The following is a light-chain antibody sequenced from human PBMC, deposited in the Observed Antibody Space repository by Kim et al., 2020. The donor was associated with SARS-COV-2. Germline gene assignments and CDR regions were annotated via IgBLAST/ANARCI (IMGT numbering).Light chain of an antibody. CDR3: QQFDNLPIT. CDR1: QDIRNY. V-gene: IGKV1-33*01. J-gene: IGKJ5*01. Sequence: ASVGDRGTITCQASQDIRNYLNWYQQKPGKAPKLLIYEASNLGIGVPSRFSGSGSGTHFTFTISSLQPEDTATYYCQQFDNLPITFGQGTRLEIK. CDR2: EAS.